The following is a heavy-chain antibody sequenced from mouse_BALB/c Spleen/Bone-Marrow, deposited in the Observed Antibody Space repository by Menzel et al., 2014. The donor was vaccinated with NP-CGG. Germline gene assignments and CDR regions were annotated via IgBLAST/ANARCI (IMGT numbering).Heavy chain of an antibody. CDR3: ARIYYYGRDY. CDR2: INPSTGYT. Sequence: VQLQQSGAELAKPGASVKMSCKASGYTFTNYWMHWVKQRPGQGLGWIGYINPSTGYTEYNQKFKDKATLTADKSSSTAYMRLSSLTSEDSAVYYCARIYYYGRDYWGQGTTLTVSS. J-gene: IGHJ2*01. D-gene: IGHD1-1*01. CDR1: GYTFTNYW. V-gene: IGHV1-7*01.